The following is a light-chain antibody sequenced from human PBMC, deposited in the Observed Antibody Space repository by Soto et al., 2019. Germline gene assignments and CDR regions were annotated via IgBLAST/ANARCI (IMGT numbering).Light chain of an antibody. CDR2: DVS. CDR3: SSYTSSSTLYV. V-gene: IGLV2-14*01. J-gene: IGLJ1*01. Sequence: QSVLTQPASVSGSPGQSITISCTGTSSDVGDYNYVSWYQQHPGKAPTLMIYDVSNRPSGVSNRFSGSKSGNTASLTISGLQAEDESDYYCSSYTSSSTLYVFGTGTKLTVL. CDR1: SSDVGDYNY.